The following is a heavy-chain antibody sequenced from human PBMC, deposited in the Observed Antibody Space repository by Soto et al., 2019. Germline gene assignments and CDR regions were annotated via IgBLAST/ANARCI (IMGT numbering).Heavy chain of an antibody. CDR3: AREGAAAGPVPHYFDY. J-gene: IGHJ4*02. V-gene: IGHV4-31*03. D-gene: IGHD6-13*01. CDR1: GGSISSGGYY. CDR2: IYYSGST. Sequence: SETLSLTCTVSGGSISSGGYYWSWIRQHPGKGLERIGYIYYSGSTYYNPSLKSRVTISVDTSKNQFSLKLSSVTAADTAVYYCAREGAAAGPVPHYFDYWGQGTLVTVSS.